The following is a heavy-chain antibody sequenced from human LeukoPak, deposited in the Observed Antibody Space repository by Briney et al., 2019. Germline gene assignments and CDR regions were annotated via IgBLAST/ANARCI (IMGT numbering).Heavy chain of an antibody. CDR3: ARENDYDILTGYSIRPVYYFDY. Sequence: SVKVSCKASGGTFSSYAISWVRQAPGQGLEWMGGIIPIFGTANYAQKFQGRVTITADESTSTAYMELSSLRSEDTAVHYCARENDYDILTGYSIRPVYYFDYWGQGTLVTVSS. CDR2: IIPIFGTA. J-gene: IGHJ4*02. CDR1: GGTFSSYA. D-gene: IGHD3-9*01. V-gene: IGHV1-69*13.